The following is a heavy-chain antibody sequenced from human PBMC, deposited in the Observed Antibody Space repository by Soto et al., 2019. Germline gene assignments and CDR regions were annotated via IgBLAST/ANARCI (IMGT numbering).Heavy chain of an antibody. V-gene: IGHV4-59*01. J-gene: IGHJ5*02. Sequence: QVQLQESGPGLVKPSETLSLTCTVSGGSISSYYWSWIRQPPGKGLEWIGYIYYSGSTNYNPSLKGRVAISVDPSQNQFSLELSSVTVADTAVYYCARGRIAAADTGWFDPWGQGTLVTVSS. CDR3: ARGRIAAADTGWFDP. CDR2: IYYSGST. CDR1: GGSISSYY. D-gene: IGHD6-13*01.